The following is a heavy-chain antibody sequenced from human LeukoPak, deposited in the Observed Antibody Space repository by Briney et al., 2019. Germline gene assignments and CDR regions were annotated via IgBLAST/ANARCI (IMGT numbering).Heavy chain of an antibody. V-gene: IGHV3-23*01. D-gene: IGHD2-21*01. CDR1: GFTFSSYA. Sequence: PVGSLRLSCAASGFTFSSYAMSWVRQAPGKGLEWVSAMSGSGGSTYYADSVKGRFTISRDNSKNTLYLQMNSLRAEDTAVFFFSSRRRHTRFYYFDYWGQGTLVTVSS. CDR3: SSRRRHTRFYYFDY. J-gene: IGHJ4*02. CDR2: MSGSGGST.